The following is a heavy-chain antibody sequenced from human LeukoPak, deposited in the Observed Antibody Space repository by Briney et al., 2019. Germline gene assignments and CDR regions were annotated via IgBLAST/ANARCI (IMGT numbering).Heavy chain of an antibody. Sequence: PGGSLRLSCAASGFTFSNYSMNWVRQAPGKGLEWVSSISSSSSYIYNADSVKGRFTISRDNAKNSLYLQMNSLRAEDTAVYYCARDGYPGYYDILTGYYPNHHFDYWGQGTLVTVSS. V-gene: IGHV3-21*01. CDR1: GFTFSNYS. D-gene: IGHD3-9*01. J-gene: IGHJ4*02. CDR2: ISSSSSYI. CDR3: ARDGYPGYYDILTGYYPNHHFDY.